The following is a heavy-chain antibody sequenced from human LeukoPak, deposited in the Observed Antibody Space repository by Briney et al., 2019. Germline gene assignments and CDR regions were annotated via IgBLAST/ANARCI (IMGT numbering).Heavy chain of an antibody. CDR3: ARSRSGNYFDY. D-gene: IGHD3-3*01. V-gene: IGHV3-48*04. CDR1: GFTFSYNS. Sequence: HPGGSLRLSCAASGFTFSYNSMIWARQAPGKGLEWVSYISSSGDNMYYADSVKGRFTISRDNAKNSLFLQMNSVRAEDTAVYYCARSRSGNYFDYWGQGTLVTVSS. CDR2: ISSSGDNM. J-gene: IGHJ4*02.